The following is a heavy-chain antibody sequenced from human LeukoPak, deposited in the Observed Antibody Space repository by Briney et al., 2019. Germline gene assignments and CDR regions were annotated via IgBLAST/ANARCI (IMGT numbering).Heavy chain of an antibody. D-gene: IGHD3-22*01. CDR3: ARDEITDYYDSSGYPYY. Sequence: SVTVSCKASGGTFSSYAISWVRQAPGQGLEWMGRIIPILGIANYAQKFQGRVTITADKSTSTAYMELSSLRSEDTAVYYCARDEITDYYDSSGYPYYWGQGTLVTVSS. CDR1: GGTFSSYA. V-gene: IGHV1-69*04. CDR2: IIPILGIA. J-gene: IGHJ4*02.